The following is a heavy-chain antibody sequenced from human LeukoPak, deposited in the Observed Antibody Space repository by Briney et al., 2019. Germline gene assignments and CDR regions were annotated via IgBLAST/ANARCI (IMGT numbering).Heavy chain of an antibody. D-gene: IGHD6-6*01. CDR2: IYTSGGT. CDR3: ARLTRLSTSPDRYYLDY. Sequence: SETLSLTCTGSGDSISSYYWSWIRQPPGKGLEWIGYIYTSGGTNYIPSLKGRVTISIDTSKNQFSLKLSSVTAADSAVYYCARLTRLSTSPDRYYLDYWGQGTLVTASA. CDR1: GDSISSYY. J-gene: IGHJ4*02. V-gene: IGHV4-4*09.